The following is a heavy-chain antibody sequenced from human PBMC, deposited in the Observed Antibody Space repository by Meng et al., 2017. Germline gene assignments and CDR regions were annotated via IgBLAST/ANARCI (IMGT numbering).Heavy chain of an antibody. CDR1: GGTFSSYA. V-gene: IGHV1-2*02. J-gene: IGHJ3*02. CDR3: ARGYYDKGAFDI. D-gene: IGHD3-22*01. Sequence: VQAGAWVKGPGSSGRVSCKASGGTFSSYAISWVRQAHGQGLEWMGGIIPNNGGPSYAQNFRGRVTMTRDTSISTAYMELSSLRSDDAAVYYCARGYYDKGAFDIWGQGTMVTVSS. CDR2: IIPNNGGP.